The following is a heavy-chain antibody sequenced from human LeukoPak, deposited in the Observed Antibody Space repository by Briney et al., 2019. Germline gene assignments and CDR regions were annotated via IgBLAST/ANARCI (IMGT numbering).Heavy chain of an antibody. D-gene: IGHD3-22*01. Sequence: GGSLRLSCAASGFTFSDYYMSWIRQAPGKGLEWVSYISSSGSTIYYADSVKGRFTISRDNAKNSLYLQMNSLRAEDTAVYYRARIPHRYDSISGDFDYWGQGTLVTVSS. CDR3: ARIPHRYDSISGDFDY. V-gene: IGHV3-11*01. J-gene: IGHJ4*02. CDR2: ISSSGSTI. CDR1: GFTFSDYY.